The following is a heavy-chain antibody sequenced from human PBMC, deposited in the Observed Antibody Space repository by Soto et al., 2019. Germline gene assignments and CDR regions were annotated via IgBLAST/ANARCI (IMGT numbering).Heavy chain of an antibody. J-gene: IGHJ6*02. CDR1: GFTFSTYS. Sequence: GGSLRLSCVGSGFTFSTYSINWVRQAPGKGLEWVSSISSRSDIYYADSVKGRFTISRDNAKNSVSLQMNSLRAEDTAVYYCEREYTAWPLAYGLDVWGQGTTVTVSS. CDR3: EREYTAWPLAYGLDV. V-gene: IGHV3-21*01. D-gene: IGHD2-2*02. CDR2: ISSRSDI.